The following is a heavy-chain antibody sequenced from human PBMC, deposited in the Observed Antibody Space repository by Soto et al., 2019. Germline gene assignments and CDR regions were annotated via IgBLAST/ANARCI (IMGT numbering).Heavy chain of an antibody. CDR3: ARDAYYYDSSEDY. Sequence: PGASVKVSCKASGYTFTGYYMHWVRQAPGQGLEWMGWINPNSGGTNYAQKFQGRVTMTRDTSISTAYMELSRLRSDDTAVYYCARDAYYYDSSEDYWGQGTLVTVSS. D-gene: IGHD3-22*01. V-gene: IGHV1-2*02. J-gene: IGHJ4*02. CDR2: INPNSGGT. CDR1: GYTFTGYY.